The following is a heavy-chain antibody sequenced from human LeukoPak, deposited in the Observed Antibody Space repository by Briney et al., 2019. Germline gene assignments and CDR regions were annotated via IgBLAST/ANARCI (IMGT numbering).Heavy chain of an antibody. Sequence: PGRSLRLSCAASGFTFDDYAMDWVGHAQGKGMEWVSGISWNSGSIVYADPVKGRFTIYRDKAKNSMYLKMNSLTPAPMALYYSAKRWGHSCSWYLDAFHIWRQATMVTVSS. J-gene: IGHJ3*02. CDR3: AKRWGHSCSWYLDAFHI. CDR2: ISWNSGSI. V-gene: IGHV3-9*03. CDR1: GFTFDDYA. D-gene: IGHD6-13*01.